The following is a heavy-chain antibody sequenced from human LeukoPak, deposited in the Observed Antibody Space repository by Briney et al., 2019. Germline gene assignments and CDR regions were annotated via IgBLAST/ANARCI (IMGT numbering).Heavy chain of an antibody. CDR3: AKAVGFDY. CDR2: IIQDGSEK. Sequence: GGSLRLSCAASGFTFSRYWMSWVRQAPGKGLEWVANIIQDGSEKYYVDSVKGRFTISRDNAKNSLYLQMNSLRAEDTAVYYCAKAVGFDYWGQGTLVTVSS. CDR1: GFTFSRYW. J-gene: IGHJ4*02. D-gene: IGHD1-26*01. V-gene: IGHV3-7*01.